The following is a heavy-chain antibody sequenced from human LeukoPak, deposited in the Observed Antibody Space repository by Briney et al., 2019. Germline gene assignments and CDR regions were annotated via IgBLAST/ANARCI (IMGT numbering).Heavy chain of an antibody. CDR3: ARDKGSGWYWFDP. CDR2: IYYSGST. V-gene: IGHV4-59*01. Sequence: SETLSLTCTVSGGSISSYYWSWIRQPPGKGLEWIGYIYYSGSTDYNPSLKSRVTISVDTSKNQFSLKLSSVTAADTAVYYCARDKGSGWYWFDPWGQGTLVTVSS. D-gene: IGHD6-19*01. J-gene: IGHJ5*02. CDR1: GGSISSYY.